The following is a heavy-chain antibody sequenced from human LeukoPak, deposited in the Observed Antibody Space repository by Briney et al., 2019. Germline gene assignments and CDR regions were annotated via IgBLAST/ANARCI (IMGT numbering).Heavy chain of an antibody. CDR1: GFTFSSYA. Sequence: PGGSLRLSCAASGFTFSSYAMSWVRQAPGKGLEWVSPISGSGGSTYYADSVKGRFTISRDNSKNTLYVQIYRLRAEDTAVYYCAKDLTSGGYDYWGRGTLVTVSS. V-gene: IGHV3-23*01. J-gene: IGHJ4*02. D-gene: IGHD2-15*01. CDR2: ISGSGGST. CDR3: AKDLTSGGYDY.